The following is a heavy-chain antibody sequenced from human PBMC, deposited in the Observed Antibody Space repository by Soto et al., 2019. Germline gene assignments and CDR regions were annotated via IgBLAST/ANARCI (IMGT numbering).Heavy chain of an antibody. D-gene: IGHD6-19*01. CDR2: FYSSGSI. J-gene: IGHJ5*02. Sequence: SETLSLTCSVSGYSITAGGYYWSWIRQYPGKGLEWIGSFYSSGSIIYNPSLKSRVSISGDTSRNQFSVTLTSATAADTALYLCARMYSSGSGWFHPWGQGTLVTVSS. CDR1: GYSITAGGYY. V-gene: IGHV4-31*03. CDR3: ARMYSSGSGWFHP.